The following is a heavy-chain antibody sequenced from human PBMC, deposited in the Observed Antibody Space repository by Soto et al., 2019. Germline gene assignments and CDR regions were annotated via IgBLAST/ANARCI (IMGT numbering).Heavy chain of an antibody. CDR3: ARGDGSGQWLVEYYFDY. J-gene: IGHJ4*02. V-gene: IGHV3-30-3*01. Sequence: QVQLVESGGGVVQPGRSLRLSCAASGFTFSSYAMHWVRQAPGKGLEWVAVISYDGSNKYYADSVKGRFTISRDNSKNTLYLQMNSLRAEDTAVYYCARGDGSGQWLVEYYFDYWGQGTLVTVSS. CDR2: ISYDGSNK. D-gene: IGHD6-19*01. CDR1: GFTFSSYA.